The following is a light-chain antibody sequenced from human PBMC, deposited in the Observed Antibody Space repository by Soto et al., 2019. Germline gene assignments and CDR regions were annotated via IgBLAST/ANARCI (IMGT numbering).Light chain of an antibody. J-gene: IGKJ1*01. V-gene: IGKV3-20*01. CDR3: QQYGSSLWT. CDR2: GAS. Sequence: EIVLTQSPGTLSLSPGERATLSCRASQSVSSSYLAWYQQKPGQAPRLLIYGASSRATGIADRFSGSGSGKDFTLTISRLEPEDFAVYYCQQYGSSLWTFGQGTKVEIK. CDR1: QSVSSSY.